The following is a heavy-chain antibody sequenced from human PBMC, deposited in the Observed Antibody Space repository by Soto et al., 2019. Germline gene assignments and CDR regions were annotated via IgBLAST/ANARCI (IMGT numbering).Heavy chain of an antibody. CDR1: GGSISSYY. CDR3: ARGSWYGDFGNYYYMDV. D-gene: IGHD6-13*01. Sequence: PSETLSLTCTVSGGSISSYYWSWIRQPLGKGLEWIGYIYYSGSTNYNPSLKSRVTISVDTSKNQFSLKLSSVTAADTAVYYCARGSWYGDFGNYYYMDVWGKGTTVTVSS. J-gene: IGHJ6*03. V-gene: IGHV4-59*01. CDR2: IYYSGST.